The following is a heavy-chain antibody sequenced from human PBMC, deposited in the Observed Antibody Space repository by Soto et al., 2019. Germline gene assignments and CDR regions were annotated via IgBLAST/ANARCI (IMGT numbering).Heavy chain of an antibody. V-gene: IGHV3-9*01. Sequence: GGSLRLSCAASGFTFDDYAMHWVRQAPGKGLEWVSGISWNSGSIGYADSVKGRFTISRDNAKNSLYLQMNSLRAEDTALYYCAKDDLVRGVIITSNGYFDYWGQGTLVTVSS. CDR2: ISWNSGSI. CDR1: GFTFDDYA. D-gene: IGHD3-10*01. CDR3: AKDDLVRGVIITSNGYFDY. J-gene: IGHJ4*02.